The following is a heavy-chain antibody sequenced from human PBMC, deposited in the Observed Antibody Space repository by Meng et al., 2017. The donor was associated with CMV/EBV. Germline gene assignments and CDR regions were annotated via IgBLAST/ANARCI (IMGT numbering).Heavy chain of an antibody. J-gene: IGHJ4*02. CDR2: ISSSSSYI. Sequence: GGSLRLSCAASGFTFSSYSMNWVPQAPGKGLEWVSSISSSSSYIYYADSVKGRFTISRDNAKNSLYLQMNSLRAEDTAVYYCAGGGGYCSSTSCYGAYWGQGTLVTVSS. D-gene: IGHD2-2*01. CDR1: GFTFSSYS. CDR3: AGGGGYCSSTSCYGAY. V-gene: IGHV3-21*01.